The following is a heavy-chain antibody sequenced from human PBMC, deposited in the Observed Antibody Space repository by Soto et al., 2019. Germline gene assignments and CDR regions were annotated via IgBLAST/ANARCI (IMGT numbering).Heavy chain of an antibody. CDR2: INPNSGVT. J-gene: IGHJ5*02. V-gene: IGHV1-2*02. CDR1: GYTFTGYF. D-gene: IGHD2-2*01. Sequence: ASVKVSCKASGYTFTGYFIHWVRQAPGEGLEWVGYINPNSGVTKYAPRFLGRVTITRDTSIRTAYMDLNNLRSDDTAAYFCARGGGTILDPLPWGPGTLVTVSP. CDR3: ARGGGTILDPLP.